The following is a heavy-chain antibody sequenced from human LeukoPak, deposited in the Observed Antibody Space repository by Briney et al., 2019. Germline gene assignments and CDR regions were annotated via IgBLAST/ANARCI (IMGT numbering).Heavy chain of an antibody. CDR3: ASVTGRYQDTFDI. J-gene: IGHJ3*02. CDR2: ITGGSTYK. D-gene: IGHD1-26*01. V-gene: IGHV3-21*01. CDR1: GFSFSNYN. Sequence: GGSLRLSCAASGFSFSNYNMNWVRQAPGKGLEWVSSITGGSTYKYYADSVKGRFTISRDNAKNSLYLQMNSLRAEDTAVYYCASVTGRYQDTFDIWGKGTLVTVSS.